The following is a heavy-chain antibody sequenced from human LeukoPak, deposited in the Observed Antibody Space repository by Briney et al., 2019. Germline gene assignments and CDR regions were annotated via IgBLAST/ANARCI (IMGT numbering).Heavy chain of an antibody. Sequence: SKTLSLTCTVSGGSLSSYYWRWIRQPPGKGLEWIGYIYYSGSTNYNPSLRSRVTISVDTSKNQFSLKLSSVSAADTAVYYCARVVWGSYRYANWGQGTLVTVSS. CDR3: ARVVWGSYRYAN. V-gene: IGHV4-59*01. J-gene: IGHJ4*02. CDR1: GGSLSSYY. CDR2: IYYSGST. D-gene: IGHD3-16*02.